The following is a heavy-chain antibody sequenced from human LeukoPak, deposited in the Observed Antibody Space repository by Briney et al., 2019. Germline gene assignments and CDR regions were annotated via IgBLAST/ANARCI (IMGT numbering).Heavy chain of an antibody. D-gene: IGHD6-19*01. V-gene: IGHV1-69*04. J-gene: IGHJ4*02. CDR2: IIPILGIA. CDR1: GGTFSSYA. Sequence: ASVKVSCKASGGTFSSYAISWVRRAPGQGLEWMGRIIPILGIANYAQKFQGRVTITADKSTSTAYMELSSLRSEDTAVYYCARDDWAALGIAVAGHGSLVDYWGQGTLVTVSS. CDR3: ARDDWAALGIAVAGHGSLVDY.